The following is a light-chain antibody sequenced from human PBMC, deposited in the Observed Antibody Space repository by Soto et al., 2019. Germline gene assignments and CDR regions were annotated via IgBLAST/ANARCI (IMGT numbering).Light chain of an antibody. CDR2: GAS. V-gene: IGKV3-20*01. CDR1: QSVTSSY. J-gene: IGKJ4*01. Sequence: EIVLMQSPGTLSLSPGERATLSCRASQSVTSSYLAWYQQKPGQAPRLLIDGASRRAPGIPDRFSGSGSGTDFTLTISRLEPEDFAVYYCQRYGSSPPLTFGGGTKVEIK. CDR3: QRYGSSPPLT.